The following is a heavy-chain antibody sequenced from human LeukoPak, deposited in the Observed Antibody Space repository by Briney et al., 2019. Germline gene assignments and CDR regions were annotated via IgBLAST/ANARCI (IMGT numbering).Heavy chain of an antibody. CDR1: GFTFSSYG. CDR2: ISYDGSNK. V-gene: IGHV3-30*18. J-gene: IGHJ4*02. Sequence: PGRSLRLSCAASGFTFSSYGMHWVRQAPGKGLEWVAVISYDGSNKYYADSVKGRFTISRDNSKNTLHLQMNSLRAEDTAVYYCAKDVIAAADTEGFDYWGQGTLVTVSS. D-gene: IGHD6-13*01. CDR3: AKDVIAAADTEGFDY.